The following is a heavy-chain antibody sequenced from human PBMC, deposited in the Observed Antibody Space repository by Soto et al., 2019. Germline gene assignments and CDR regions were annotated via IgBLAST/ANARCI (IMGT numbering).Heavy chain of an antibody. J-gene: IGHJ4*02. CDR1: AGPISGSSYY. Sequence: SETLSLTCTVSAGPISGSSYYCGWIQQPPGKGLGWMGSINYGGGNYYNPTSKSRVTISVDTSKNHLSLNLSSVPAADTAVYYCARPRGYSCGPADSCGQGPLVSVSS. V-gene: IGHV4-39*02. D-gene: IGHD5-18*01. CDR2: INYGGGN. CDR3: ARPRGYSCGPADS.